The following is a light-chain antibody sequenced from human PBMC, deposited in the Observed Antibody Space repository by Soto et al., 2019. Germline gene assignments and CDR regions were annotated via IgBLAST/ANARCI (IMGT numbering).Light chain of an antibody. V-gene: IGKV3-15*01. CDR3: QQSNNWPYT. CDR1: QSVSHN. J-gene: IGKJ2*01. Sequence: EIVMTQSPATLSASPGERATISCRASQSVSHNLAWYQQKPGQAPRLLFYGASFRDTGVPARFSGSGSGTDLTLTISSLQSEDFAIYYCQQSNNWPYTFGQGTKLEIK. CDR2: GAS.